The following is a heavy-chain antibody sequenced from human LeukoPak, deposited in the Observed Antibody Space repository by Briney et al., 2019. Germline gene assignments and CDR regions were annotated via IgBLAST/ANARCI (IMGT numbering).Heavy chain of an antibody. CDR2: IYASGST. D-gene: IGHD3-10*01. CDR1: GGSISSYY. J-gene: IGHJ4*02. V-gene: IGHV4-4*07. Sequence: TSETLSLTCTVSGGSISSYYWSWIRQPAGKGLEWIGRIYASGSTNYNPSLNSRVTMSVDTSKNQLSLKLSSVTAADTAVYYCGGYGSAIYYPFTWGQGTLVTVSS. CDR3: GGYGSAIYYPFT.